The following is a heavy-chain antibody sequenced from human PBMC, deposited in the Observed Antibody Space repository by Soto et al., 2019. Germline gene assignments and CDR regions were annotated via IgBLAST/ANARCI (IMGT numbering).Heavy chain of an antibody. Sequence: QVQLVQSGAEVKKPGASVKVSCKASGYTFTSYDINWVRQATGQGLEWMGWMNPNSGNTGYAQKFQGRVTMTRNTSISTAYMELSSLRSEDTAVYYCARGLPAAYYYYYYYYMDVWGKGTTVTVSS. V-gene: IGHV1-8*01. CDR2: MNPNSGNT. D-gene: IGHD2-2*01. J-gene: IGHJ6*03. CDR3: ARGLPAAYYYYYYYYMDV. CDR1: GYTFTSYD.